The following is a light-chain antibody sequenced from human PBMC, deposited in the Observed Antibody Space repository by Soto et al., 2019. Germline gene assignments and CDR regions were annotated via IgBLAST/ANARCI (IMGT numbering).Light chain of an antibody. V-gene: IGLV2-14*01. CDR3: TSDINLIPPV. CDR2: EVT. J-gene: IGLJ1*01. Sequence: SVLTQPPSVSGAPGQRITISCSGTSSDVGGYAYVSWYQQHPGTAPRLIIFEVTNRPSGVSNRSSGTTSGTTAPLTISGLQADDDDYYCCTSDINLIPPVFGTRTKVTVL. CDR1: SSDVGGYAY.